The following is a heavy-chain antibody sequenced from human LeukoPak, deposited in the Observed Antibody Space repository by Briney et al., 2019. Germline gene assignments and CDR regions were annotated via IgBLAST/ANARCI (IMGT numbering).Heavy chain of an antibody. CDR2: IVPIFGTA. V-gene: IGHV1-69*06. J-gene: IGHJ4*02. Sequence: SVKVSCKASGGTFSSYAISWVRQAPGQGLEWMGGIVPIFGTANYAQKFQGRVTITADKSTSTAYMELSSLRSEDTAVYYCARDRAGEYLYYFDYWGQGTLVTVPS. CDR1: GGTFSSYA. D-gene: IGHD3-10*01. CDR3: ARDRAGEYLYYFDY.